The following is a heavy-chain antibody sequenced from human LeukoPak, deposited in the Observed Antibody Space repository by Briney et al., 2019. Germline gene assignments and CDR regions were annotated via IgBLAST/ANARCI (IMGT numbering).Heavy chain of an antibody. V-gene: IGHV4-31*03. J-gene: IGHJ5*02. CDR2: IYYSGST. CDR1: GGSISSSSYY. CDR3: ARVSPTTLEFDP. D-gene: IGHD1-1*01. Sequence: PSETLSLTCTVSGGSISSSSYYWGWIRQPPGKGLEWIGYIYYSGSTYYNPSLKSRVTISVDTSKNQFSLKLSSVTAADTAVYYCARVSPTTLEFDPWGQGTLGTVSS.